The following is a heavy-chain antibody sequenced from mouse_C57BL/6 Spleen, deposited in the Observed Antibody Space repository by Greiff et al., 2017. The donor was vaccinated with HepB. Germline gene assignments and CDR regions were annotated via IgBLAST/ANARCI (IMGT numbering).Heavy chain of an antibody. CDR3: VRLGTGAVVY. CDR2: IRSKSNNYTT. Sequence: EVQLVESGGGLVQPKGSLKLSCAASGFSFNTYAMNWVRQAPGKGLEWVARIRSKSNNYTTYYADSVKDRFTISRDDSESMLYLQMTNLKTEDTAMYYCVRLGTGAVVYWGQGTSVTDSS. D-gene: IGHD3-1*01. J-gene: IGHJ4*01. V-gene: IGHV10-1*01. CDR1: GFSFNTYA.